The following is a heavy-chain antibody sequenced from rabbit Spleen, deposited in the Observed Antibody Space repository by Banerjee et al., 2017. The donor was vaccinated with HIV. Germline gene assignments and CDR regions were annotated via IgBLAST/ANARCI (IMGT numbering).Heavy chain of an antibody. Sequence: QEQLEESAGGLVQPGASLTLTCTASGFSFTYSDYMCWVRQAPGKGLEWISCIAGSGSGFTYSATWANGRFTCSMTSSTTVTLQMTSLTVADTATYVCARDTSTSFSSYGMDLWGQGTLVTVS. J-gene: IGHJ6*01. CDR1: GFSFTYSDY. CDR3: ARDTSTSFSSYGMDL. D-gene: IGHD1-1*01. CDR2: IAGSGSGFT. V-gene: IGHV1S45*01.